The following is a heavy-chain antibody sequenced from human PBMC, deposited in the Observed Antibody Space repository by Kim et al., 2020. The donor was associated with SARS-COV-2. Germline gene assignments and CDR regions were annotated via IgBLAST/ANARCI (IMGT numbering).Heavy chain of an antibody. CDR3: ARQRDGISMGYVDY. CDR1: GGSISSSSYY. D-gene: IGHD2-8*01. J-gene: IGHJ4*02. Sequence: SETLSLTCTVSGGSISSSSYYWGWIRQPPGKGLEWIVSIYYSGSTYYNPSLKSRVTISVDTSKNQFSLKLSSVTAADTAVYYCARQRDGISMGYVDYWGQGTLVTVSS. V-gene: IGHV4-39*01. CDR2: IYYSGST.